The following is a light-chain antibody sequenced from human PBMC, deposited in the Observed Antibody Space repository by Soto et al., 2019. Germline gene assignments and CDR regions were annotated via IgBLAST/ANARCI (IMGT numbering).Light chain of an antibody. CDR2: EVT. V-gene: IGLV2-23*02. J-gene: IGLJ3*02. CDR3: FSYAGDSTWV. Sequence: QSALTQPASVSGSPGQSITISCTGTRSDIGSYNSIAWYQQYSGKAPTVIIFEVTKRPSGISDRFSGSKSGSTASLTISGLQAEDEADYFCFSYAGDSTWVFGGGTQLTVL. CDR1: RSDIGSYNS.